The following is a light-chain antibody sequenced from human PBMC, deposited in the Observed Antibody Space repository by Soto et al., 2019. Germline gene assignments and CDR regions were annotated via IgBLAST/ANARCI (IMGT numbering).Light chain of an antibody. V-gene: IGLV4-69*02. CDR2: LNSDGSH. CDR3: QTWGTGTVV. CDR1: SGHNTYS. J-gene: IGLJ2*01. Sequence: QSVLTQPPSASASLGASVKLTCTLSSGHNTYSIAWHQQQPDQGPRYSMKLNSDGSHNKGDGIPDRFSGSSSGTERYLIISSLQSEDEADYYCQTWGTGTVVFGGGTQLTVL.